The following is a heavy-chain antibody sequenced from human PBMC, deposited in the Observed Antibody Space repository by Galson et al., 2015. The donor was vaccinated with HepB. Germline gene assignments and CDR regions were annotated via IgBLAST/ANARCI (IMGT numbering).Heavy chain of an antibody. Sequence: SLRLSCAASGFMFRDFGMHWVRQAPGKGLEWVAGIYYDGSKKIYADSVKGRFTISRDNPKNTLYLQMDSLRVEDRAVYYCARDRIVYSNSYHLDYWGQGTLVTVS. CDR3: ARDRIVYSNSYHLDY. CDR2: IYYDGSKK. V-gene: IGHV3-33*01. J-gene: IGHJ4*02. CDR1: GFMFRDFG. D-gene: IGHD6-6*01.